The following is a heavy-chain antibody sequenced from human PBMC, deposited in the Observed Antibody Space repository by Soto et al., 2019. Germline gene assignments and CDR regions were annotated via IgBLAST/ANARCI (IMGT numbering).Heavy chain of an antibody. Sequence: GGSLRPSCAASGFTFSSFGMHWVRQAPGKGLEWVALIWYDGSNKYYAKSVKGRFTISRDSSKNTLYLQMTSLRADDTAVYYSPRTRESITTVTDIEYWVQGTLVTVSS. J-gene: IGHJ4*02. CDR1: GFTFSSFG. CDR2: IWYDGSNK. D-gene: IGHD4-17*01. V-gene: IGHV3-33*01. CDR3: PRTRESITTVTDIEY.